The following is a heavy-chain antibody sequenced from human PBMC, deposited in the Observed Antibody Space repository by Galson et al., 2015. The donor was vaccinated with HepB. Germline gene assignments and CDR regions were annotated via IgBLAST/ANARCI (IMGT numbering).Heavy chain of an antibody. V-gene: IGHV6-1*01. Sequence: CAISGDSVSSNSAAWNWIRQSPSRGLEWLGRTYYRSKWYTEYALSVKGRITINPDTSKNHISLQLNSVTPVDTAVYYCTGATSGGFDYWDQGTLVTVSS. CDR1: GDSVSSNSAA. CDR2: TYYRSKWYT. D-gene: IGHD1-1*01. J-gene: IGHJ4*02. CDR3: TGATSGGFDY.